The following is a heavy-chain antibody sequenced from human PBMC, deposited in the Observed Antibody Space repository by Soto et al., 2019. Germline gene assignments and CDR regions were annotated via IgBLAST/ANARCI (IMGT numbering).Heavy chain of an antibody. CDR3: ARDILTLGKQLVWGYYGMDV. V-gene: IGHV3-48*03. D-gene: IGHD6-13*01. CDR1: GFTFSSYE. Sequence: XEFLRLSCAASGFTFSSYEMNWVRQAPGKGLEWVSYISSSGSTIYYADSVKGRFTISRDNAKNSLYLQMNSLRAEDTAVYYCARDILTLGKQLVWGYYGMDVWGQGTTVTVSS. J-gene: IGHJ6*02. CDR2: ISSSGSTI.